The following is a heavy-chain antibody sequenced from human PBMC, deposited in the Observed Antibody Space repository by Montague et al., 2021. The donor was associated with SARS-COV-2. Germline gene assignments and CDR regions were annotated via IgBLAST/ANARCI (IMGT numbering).Heavy chain of an antibody. J-gene: IGHJ6*02. CDR2: IDWDDDK. CDR3: VRIPVSGTAMDRYCYYYGMDV. Sequence: PALVKPTQTLTLTCTFSGFSLSTSGMCVSWIRQPPGKALEWLALIDWDDDKYYSTSLKTRLTISKDTSKNQVVLTMTNMDPVDTATYYCVRIPVSGTAMDRYCYYYGMDVWGQGTTVTVSS. D-gene: IGHD5-18*01. CDR1: GFSLSTSGMC. V-gene: IGHV2-70*01.